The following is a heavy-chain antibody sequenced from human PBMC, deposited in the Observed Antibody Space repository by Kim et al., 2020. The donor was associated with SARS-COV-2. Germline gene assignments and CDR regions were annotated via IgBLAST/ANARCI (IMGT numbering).Heavy chain of an antibody. Sequence: GTTDDAAPVKGRFTISRDESKNTLYLQMNSLKTEDTAVYYCTTDHGSGGPWGQGTLVTVSS. CDR3: TTDHGSGGP. J-gene: IGHJ5*02. D-gene: IGHD3-10*01. V-gene: IGHV3-15*01. CDR2: GTT.